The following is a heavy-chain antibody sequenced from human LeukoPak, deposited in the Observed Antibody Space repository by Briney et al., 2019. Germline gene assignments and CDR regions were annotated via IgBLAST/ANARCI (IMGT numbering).Heavy chain of an antibody. J-gene: IGHJ4*02. CDR2: INPNDGDT. Sequence: GASVKVSCKASGYTFTDCYMHWVRQAPGQGFEWMGWINPNDGDTNYAQKFQGRVTMTRDTSISTAHMEVSRLRSDDTAVYYCARASFLYCSSTTCLFDYWGQGTLVTVSS. V-gene: IGHV1-2*02. CDR3: ARASFLYCSSTTCLFDY. D-gene: IGHD2-2*01. CDR1: GYTFTDCY.